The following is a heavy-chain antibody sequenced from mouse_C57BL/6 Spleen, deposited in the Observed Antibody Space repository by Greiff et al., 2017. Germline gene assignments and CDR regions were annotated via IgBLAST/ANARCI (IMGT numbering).Heavy chain of an antibody. CDR2: INPSNGGT. Sequence: VQLQQPGTELVKPGASVKLSCKASGYNFTSYWMHWVKQRPGQGLEWIGNINPSNGGTNYNEKFKSKATLTVDKSSSTAYMQLSSLTSEDSAVYYCARHYGSSYRYFDVWGTGTTVTVAS. J-gene: IGHJ1*03. V-gene: IGHV1-53*01. D-gene: IGHD1-1*01. CDR1: GYNFTSYW. CDR3: ARHYGSSYRYFDV.